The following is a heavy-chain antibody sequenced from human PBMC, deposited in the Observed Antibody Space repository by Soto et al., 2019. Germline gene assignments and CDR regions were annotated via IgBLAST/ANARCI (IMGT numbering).Heavy chain of an antibody. CDR1: GYTLSSYN. Sequence: QVQLVQSGAEVKKPGASVKVSCKASGYTLSSYNSNWVRQAPGQGLEWMGMISSFDGNTNYAQDLQGRGTMTTDTSAHTTYMELRSLRSGDTAVYYCAREVRFYDGGDFDYWGQGTKVTVSS. CDR2: ISSFDGNT. V-gene: IGHV1-18*04. D-gene: IGHD3-10*01. J-gene: IGHJ4*02. CDR3: AREVRFYDGGDFDY.